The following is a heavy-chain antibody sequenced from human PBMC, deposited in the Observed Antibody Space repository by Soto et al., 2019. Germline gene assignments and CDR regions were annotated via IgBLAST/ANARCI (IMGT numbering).Heavy chain of an antibody. J-gene: IGHJ1*01. Sequence: SETLSLTCAVYGGSFSAYYWSWIRQPPGRGLEWIGEINHSGGTSYNPSLKSRVTISVDRSKNQFSLKLSSVTAADTAVYYCARGTKPGYFQHWGQGTLVTVSS. CDR2: INHSGGT. V-gene: IGHV4-34*01. CDR1: GGSFSAYY. CDR3: ARGTKPGYFQH. D-gene: IGHD7-27*01.